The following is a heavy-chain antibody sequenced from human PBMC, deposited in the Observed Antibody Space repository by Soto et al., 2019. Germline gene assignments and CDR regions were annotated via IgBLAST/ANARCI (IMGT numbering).Heavy chain of an antibody. Sequence: SETLSLTCAVYGGSFSGYYWSWIRQPPGKGLEWIGEINHSGSTNYNPSLKSRVTISVDTSKNQFSLKLSSVTAADTAVYYCARAIFLTAYYYGSGSYYIDYWGQGTLVTVSS. CDR1: GGSFSGYY. V-gene: IGHV4-34*01. CDR3: ARAIFLTAYYYGSGSYYIDY. CDR2: INHSGST. D-gene: IGHD3-10*01. J-gene: IGHJ4*02.